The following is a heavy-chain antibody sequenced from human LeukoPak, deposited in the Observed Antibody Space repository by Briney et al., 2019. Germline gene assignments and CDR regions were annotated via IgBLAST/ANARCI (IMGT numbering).Heavy chain of an antibody. CDR3: SKDSYYDSGGYYRYYFDS. Sequence: PGGSLRLSCTASGFNFGDYALSWFRQAPGKGLEWVGFMKSKAQGGTAEYAASVKGRFTISRDDSGSIAYLQMNSLRTEDTAIYYCSKDSYYDSGGYYRYYFDSWGQGTLVTVSS. D-gene: IGHD3-22*01. CDR2: MKSKAQGGTA. J-gene: IGHJ4*02. CDR1: GFNFGDYA. V-gene: IGHV3-49*03.